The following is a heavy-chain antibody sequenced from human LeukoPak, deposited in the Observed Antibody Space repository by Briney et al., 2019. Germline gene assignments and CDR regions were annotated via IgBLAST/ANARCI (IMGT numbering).Heavy chain of an antibody. CDR1: GFTFSNHW. CDR2: ISPDGRRT. CDR3: ARVIVFMSTGPHIDY. V-gene: IGHV3-74*01. D-gene: IGHD3-16*01. Sequence: GGTLRLSCAASGFTFSNHWMHWVRQTPEKGLVGVSNISPDGRRTDYADSVKGRFTISRDNAEHTLYLQMNSRRAEATAVYYCARVIVFMSTGPHIDYWGQGTLAIVSS. J-gene: IGHJ4*02.